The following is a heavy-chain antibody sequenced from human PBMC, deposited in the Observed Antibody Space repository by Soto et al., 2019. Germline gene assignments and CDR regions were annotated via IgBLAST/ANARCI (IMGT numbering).Heavy chain of an antibody. J-gene: IGHJ4*02. V-gene: IGHV4-59*01. D-gene: IGHD5-12*01. CDR1: GGSISSYY. Sequence: QVQLQEPGPGLVKPSETLSLTCTVSGGSISSYYWSWIRQPPGKGLEWIGYIYYSGSTNYNPSLKSRVTISVDTSKNQFSLKLSSVTAADTAVYYCARWLRPYYFDYWGQGTLVTVSS. CDR3: ARWLRPYYFDY. CDR2: IYYSGST.